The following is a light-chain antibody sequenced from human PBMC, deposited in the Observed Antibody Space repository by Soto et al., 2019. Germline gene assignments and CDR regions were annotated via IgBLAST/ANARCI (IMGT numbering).Light chain of an antibody. CDR3: QQYNSDWK. V-gene: IGKV1-39*01. CDR2: AAS. CDR1: QSISRY. Sequence: DIQMTQSPSTLSASIGDRVTITCRASQSISRYLIWYQQKPGKAPKLLIYAASDLQSGVPSRFSGSGSGTDFTLTISSLQPEDFATYYCQQYNSDWKFGQGTRWIS. J-gene: IGKJ1*01.